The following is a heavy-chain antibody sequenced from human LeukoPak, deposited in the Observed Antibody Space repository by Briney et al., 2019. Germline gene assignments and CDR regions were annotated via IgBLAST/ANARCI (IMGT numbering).Heavy chain of an antibody. V-gene: IGHV1-18*01. J-gene: IGHJ4*01. CDR1: GYTFTSYG. CDR2: ISAYNGNT. D-gene: IGHD2-2*01. CDR3: ARVEAYCTRTSCHDY. Sequence: ASVKVSCKASGYTFTSYGISWVRQAPGQGLEWMGRISAYNGNTEYAQKFQGRVTMTTDTSTSTASMELRSLRSDDTAVYYCARVEAYCTRTSCHDYWGLGTLVTGSS.